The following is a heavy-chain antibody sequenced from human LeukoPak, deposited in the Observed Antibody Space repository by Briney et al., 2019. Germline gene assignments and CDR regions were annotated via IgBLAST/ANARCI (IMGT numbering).Heavy chain of an antibody. CDR1: GFTFGNYW. J-gene: IGHJ3*01. CDR3: VVVVEPPGSDGFDA. D-gene: IGHD1-14*01. CDR2: INADGTTT. Sequence: PGGSLRLSCAASGFTFGNYWVHWVRQAPGKGLGWVSLINADGTTTTYADSVKGRFTISRDNARNTVSLQMNSLTIEDTAVYYCVVVVEPPGSDGFDAWGQGTMIAVSS. V-gene: IGHV3-74*01.